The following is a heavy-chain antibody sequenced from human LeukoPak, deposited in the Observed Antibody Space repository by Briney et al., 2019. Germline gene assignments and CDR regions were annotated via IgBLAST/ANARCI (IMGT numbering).Heavy chain of an antibody. CDR1: GFSFTSYW. CDR3: ARQTPVDSSFDY. CDR2: IYPSDSDT. Sequence: GESLKISCKGSGFSFTSYWIGWVRQMPGKGLEWMGIIYPSDSDTRYSPSFQGQVTISADRSISTAYLQWSSLKASDTAMYYCARQTPVDSSFDYWGQGTLVTVSS. V-gene: IGHV5-51*01. D-gene: IGHD5-12*01. J-gene: IGHJ4*02.